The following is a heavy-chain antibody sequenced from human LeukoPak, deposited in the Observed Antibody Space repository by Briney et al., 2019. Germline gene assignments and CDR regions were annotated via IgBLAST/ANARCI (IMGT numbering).Heavy chain of an antibody. V-gene: IGHV3-7*01. CDR2: INQDGSEK. CDR1: GFKFNRKW. J-gene: IGHJ4*02. Sequence: GGSLRLSCAASGFKFNRKWMTWVRQAPGKGLEWVANINQDGSEKYYVYSVKGRFTISRDNAKSALYLEMSGLRAEDTAVYYCADPPSDYWGQGTLVAVSS. CDR3: ADPPSDY.